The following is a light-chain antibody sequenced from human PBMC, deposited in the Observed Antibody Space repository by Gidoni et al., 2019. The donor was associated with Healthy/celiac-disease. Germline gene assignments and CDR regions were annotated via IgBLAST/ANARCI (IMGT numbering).Light chain of an antibody. V-gene: IGKV3-15*01. Sequence: EIVMPQPQATLPVSPGERATLSCRASQSVSSTLAWYQQNPAQAPRLLIYGASTRATGIPARFSGSGSGTEFTLTISSLQSEDFAVYYCQQYNNWPWLTFGGGTKVEIK. CDR2: GAS. CDR3: QQYNNWPWLT. J-gene: IGKJ4*01. CDR1: QSVSST.